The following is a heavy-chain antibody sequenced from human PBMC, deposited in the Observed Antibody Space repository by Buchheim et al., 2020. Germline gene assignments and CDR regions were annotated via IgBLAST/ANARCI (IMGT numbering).Heavy chain of an antibody. Sequence: QITLKASGPALVNPTQTLTLTCSFSGFSLSAGGVGLAWIRQPPGKALEWIGTIYWDDEKHYSPSLQGRITISRDSSETQVVLSMTNMDPADTGTYICAHYGSGYYKWFDPWGQGAL. CDR3: AHYGSGYYKWFDP. J-gene: IGHJ5*02. V-gene: IGHV2-5*02. CDR1: GFSLSAGGVG. CDR2: IYWDDEK. D-gene: IGHD3-10*01.